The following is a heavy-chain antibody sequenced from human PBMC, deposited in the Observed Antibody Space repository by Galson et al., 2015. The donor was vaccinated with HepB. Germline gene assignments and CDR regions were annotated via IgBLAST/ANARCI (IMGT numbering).Heavy chain of an antibody. CDR2: IKSKTDGGAT. Sequence: SLRLSCAASGFTFSNAWMSWVRQAPGKGLEWVGRIKSKTDGGATDYAAPVKGRFTISRDDSENTLFLQMNSLKTEDTALYYCITGKRWELPFDYWGQGTLVTVSS. D-gene: IGHD1-7*01. J-gene: IGHJ4*02. V-gene: IGHV3-15*01. CDR1: GFTFSNAW. CDR3: ITGKRWELPFDY.